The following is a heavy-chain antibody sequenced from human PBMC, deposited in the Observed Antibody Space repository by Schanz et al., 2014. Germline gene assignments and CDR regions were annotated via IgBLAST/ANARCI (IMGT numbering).Heavy chain of an antibody. CDR1: GYTFTSYG. CDR2: ISPYNGNT. J-gene: IGHJ4*02. D-gene: IGHD6-13*01. Sequence: QVQLVQSGAEVKKPGASVKVSCKASGYTFTSYGISWVRQAPGQGLEWMGWISPYNGNTNYAQKLQGRVTITADKSTFTAYMDVSSLRSEDTAVYYCARSGSSNWYFFDYWGQGTLVTVSS. V-gene: IGHV1-18*01. CDR3: ARSGSSNWYFFDY.